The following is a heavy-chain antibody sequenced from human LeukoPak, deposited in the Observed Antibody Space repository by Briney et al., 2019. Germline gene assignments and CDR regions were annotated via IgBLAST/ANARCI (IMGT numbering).Heavy chain of an antibody. V-gene: IGHV3-13*01. J-gene: IGHJ4*02. CDR1: GFSFSDYD. Sequence: GGSLRLSCVASGFSFSDYDMYWVRQAAGRGLEWVSALGTNGDAYYLGSVRGRFTISRENVKNSLYLQMNSLRAEDTAVYYCAKVAHVEIFGLKFDYWGQGTLVTVSS. CDR3: AKVAHVEIFGLKFDY. CDR2: LGTNGDA. D-gene: IGHD3/OR15-3a*01.